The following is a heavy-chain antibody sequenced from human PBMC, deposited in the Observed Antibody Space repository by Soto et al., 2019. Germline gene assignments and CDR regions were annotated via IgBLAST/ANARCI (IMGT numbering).Heavy chain of an antibody. CDR1: GGSISSYY. CDR2: IYYSGST. D-gene: IGHD3-9*01. J-gene: IGHJ5*02. Sequence: SSETLSLTCTVSGGSISSYYWSWIRQPPGKGLEWIGYIYYSGSTNYNPSLKSRVTISVDTSKNQFSLKLSSVTAADTAVYYCARILRYFDWLSEDNNWFDPWGQGTLVTVSS. V-gene: IGHV4-59*01. CDR3: ARILRYFDWLSEDNNWFDP.